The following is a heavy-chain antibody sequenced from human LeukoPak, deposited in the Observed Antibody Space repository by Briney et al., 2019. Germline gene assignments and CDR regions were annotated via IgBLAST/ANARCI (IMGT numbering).Heavy chain of an antibody. CDR1: GFNVSNNY. CDR3: ARDGTVTAGPFDP. CDR2: IFSSGPT. J-gene: IGHJ5*02. Sequence: GGSLRLSCAASGFNVSNNYMNWVRQAPGKGLEWVSVIFSSGPTYYADSVKGRFTISRDNSKNTLYLQMNSLTAEDTAVYYCARDGTVTAGPFDPWGGGTLVTVSS. V-gene: IGHV3-53*01. D-gene: IGHD4-17*01.